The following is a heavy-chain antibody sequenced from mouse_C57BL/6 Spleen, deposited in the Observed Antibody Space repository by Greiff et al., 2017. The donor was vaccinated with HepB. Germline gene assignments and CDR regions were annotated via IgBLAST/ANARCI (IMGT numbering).Heavy chain of an antibody. CDR2: ISYDGSN. D-gene: IGHD4-1*02. J-gene: IGHJ2*01. CDR1: GYSITSGYY. Sequence: EVKLVESGPGLVKPSQSLSLTCSVTGYSITSGYYWNWIRQFPGNKLEWMGYISYDGSNNYNPSLKNRISITRDTSKNQFFLKLNSVTTEDTATYYCATTGWDYYFYYWGQGTTLTVSS. V-gene: IGHV3-6*01. CDR3: ATTGWDYYFYY.